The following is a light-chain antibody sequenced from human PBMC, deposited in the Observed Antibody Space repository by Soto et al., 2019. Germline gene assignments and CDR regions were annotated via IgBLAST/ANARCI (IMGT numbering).Light chain of an antibody. J-gene: IGLJ2*01. Sequence: QSALTQPRSVSGSPGQSVTISCTGTSSDVGGYNYVSWYQQHPGKAPKLMVYDVSKRPSGVPDRVSGSKSGNTASLTISGLQAEDEADYYCCSYAGNLRVFGGGTKLTVL. V-gene: IGLV2-11*01. CDR3: CSYAGNLRV. CDR1: SSDVGGYNY. CDR2: DVS.